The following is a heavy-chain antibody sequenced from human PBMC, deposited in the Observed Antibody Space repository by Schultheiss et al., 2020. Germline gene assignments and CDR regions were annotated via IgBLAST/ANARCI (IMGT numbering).Heavy chain of an antibody. D-gene: IGHD3-3*01. V-gene: IGHV3-20*04. CDR1: GFTFSSYD. CDR3: AREDDFLSTDAMDV. CDR2: INWNSGNI. Sequence: GGSLRLSCAASGFTFSSYDLSWVRQAPGKGLEWVSGINWNSGNIEYADSVKGRFTISRDNAKNTLYLQMNSLRAEDTAVYYCAREDDFLSTDAMDVWGQGTTVTVSS. J-gene: IGHJ6*02.